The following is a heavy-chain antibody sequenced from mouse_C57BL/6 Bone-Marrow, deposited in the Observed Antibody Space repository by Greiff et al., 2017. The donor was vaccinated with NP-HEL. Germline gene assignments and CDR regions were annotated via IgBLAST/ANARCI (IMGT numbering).Heavy chain of an antibody. CDR1: GFSLSTFGLG. V-gene: IGHV8-8*01. J-gene: IGHJ4*01. Sequence: QVTLKVSGPGILQPSQTLSLTCSFSGFSLSTFGLGVGWIRQPSGKGLEWLAHIWWDDDKYYNPALKSRFTISKATSKHQVFLQIAYVAAADTATYYCARHCGGGADYAMDDWGQGTTVTVAS. CDR2: IWWDDDK. CDR3: ARHCGGGADYAMDD. D-gene: IGHD3-3*01.